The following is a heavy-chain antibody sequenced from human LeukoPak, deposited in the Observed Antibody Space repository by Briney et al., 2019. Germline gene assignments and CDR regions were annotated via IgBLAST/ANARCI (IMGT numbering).Heavy chain of an antibody. D-gene: IGHD1-26*01. CDR2: INPNSGGT. CDR3: ARGRSGWDFNF. CDR1: VYTFIDYY. V-gene: IGHV1-2*02. Sequence: ASVKVSCKASVYTFIDYYLHWGRQAPGQELEWMGWINPNSGGTNYAQKFQGRVTMTRDTSISTAYMELSRLRSDDTAVYYCARGRSGWDFNFWGRGTLVTVSS. J-gene: IGHJ4*02.